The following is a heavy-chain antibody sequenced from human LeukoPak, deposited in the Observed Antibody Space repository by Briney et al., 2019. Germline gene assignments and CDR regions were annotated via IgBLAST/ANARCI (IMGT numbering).Heavy chain of an antibody. V-gene: IGHV4-59*11. Sequence: SETLSLTCTVSGGSISSHYWSWIRQPPGKGLEWIGHIYYSGSTNYNPSLKSRVTISEDTSKNQFSLRLSSVTAADTAVYYCAREPSGGYFFVDWGQGTLVTVSS. CDR1: GGSISSHY. CDR2: IYYSGST. CDR3: AREPSGGYFFVD. J-gene: IGHJ4*02. D-gene: IGHD3-22*01.